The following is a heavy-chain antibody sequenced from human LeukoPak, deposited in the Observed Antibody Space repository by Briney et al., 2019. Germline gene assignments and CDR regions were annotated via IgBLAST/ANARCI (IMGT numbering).Heavy chain of an antibody. CDR3: ARDFQGYFDY. V-gene: IGHV3-48*03. Sequence: PGGSLRLSCAASGFTFSSYEMNWVRQAPAKGLEWISYISTSGSTIYYTDSVKGRLAISRDNAKNSLYLQMNSLRVEDTAVYYCARDFQGYFDYWGQGTLVTVSS. J-gene: IGHJ4*02. CDR1: GFTFSSYE. CDR2: ISTSGSTI.